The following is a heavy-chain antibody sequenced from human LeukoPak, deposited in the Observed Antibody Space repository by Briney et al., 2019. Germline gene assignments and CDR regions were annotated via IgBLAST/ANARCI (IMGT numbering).Heavy chain of an antibody. CDR3: ARERGSGWYYPDY. D-gene: IGHD6-19*01. CDR1: GFTFSNYA. V-gene: IGHV3-30*04. J-gene: IGHJ4*02. CDR2: ISYDGSNQ. Sequence: PGGSLRLSCAASGFTFSNYAMHWVRQAPGKGLEWVAVISYDGSNQEYADSVKGLFIISRDNSKATLYLQMNLLRTEDTALYYCARERGSGWYYPDYWGQGALVTVSS.